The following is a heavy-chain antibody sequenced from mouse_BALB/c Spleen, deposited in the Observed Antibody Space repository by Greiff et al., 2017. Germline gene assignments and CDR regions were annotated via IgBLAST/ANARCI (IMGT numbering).Heavy chain of an antibody. D-gene: IGHD2-4*01. V-gene: IGHV2-9*02. J-gene: IGHJ3*01. CDR1: GFSLTSYG. Sequence: VHLVESGPGLVAPSQSLSITCTVSGFSLTSYGVHWVRQPPGKGLEWLGVIWAGGSTNYNSALMSRLSISKDNSKSQVFLKMNSLQTDDTAMYYCARDHPTMITGFAYWGQGTLVTVSA. CDR3: ARDHPTMITGFAY. CDR2: IWAGGST.